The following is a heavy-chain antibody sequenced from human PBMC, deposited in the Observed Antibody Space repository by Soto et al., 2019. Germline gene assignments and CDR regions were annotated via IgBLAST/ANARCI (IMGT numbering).Heavy chain of an antibody. CDR1: GFTYINYA. J-gene: IGHJ4*02. CDR3: AKRAPYYFDS. V-gene: IGHV3-23*01. CDR2: IGTSGGT. Sequence: GGSLRLSCAASGFTYINYAMSWVRQAPGKGLEWVSTIGTSGGTYYPDSVRGRFTISRDNSRNTLYLQMNSLRPEDTAVYYCAKRAPYYFDSWGQETQVTVSS.